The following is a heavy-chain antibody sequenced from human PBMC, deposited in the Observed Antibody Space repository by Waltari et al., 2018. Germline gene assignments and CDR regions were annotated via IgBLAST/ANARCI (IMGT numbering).Heavy chain of an antibody. J-gene: IGHJ4*02. Sequence: QLQLQESGPGLVKPSATLSLTCSVSGGSIRDGSFHWGLLGQSPGKGLGWIGSFYYSGNTYYNPSLRSRVSISVDTSTNQFSLKLSSVTAADTAVYYRARTFAYGSGTYNHWGQGTLVSVSS. CDR2: FYYSGNT. CDR1: GGSIRDGSFH. D-gene: IGHD3-10*01. CDR3: ARTFAYGSGTYNH. V-gene: IGHV4-39*01.